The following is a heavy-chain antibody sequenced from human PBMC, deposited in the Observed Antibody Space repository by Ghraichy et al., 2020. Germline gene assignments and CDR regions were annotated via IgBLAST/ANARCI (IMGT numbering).Heavy chain of an antibody. J-gene: IGHJ6*02. Sequence: SETLSLTCAVHGGSFSTFYWNWIRQSPGKGLEWIGDINHRGTTKYTPSLKSRFTISIDTSKNQVSLKLSSVTAADTAIYYCARENTGLDVWGQGTTVTVSS. CDR1: GGSFSTFY. CDR3: ARENTGLDV. CDR2: INHRGTT. V-gene: IGHV4-34*01. D-gene: IGHD2-8*02.